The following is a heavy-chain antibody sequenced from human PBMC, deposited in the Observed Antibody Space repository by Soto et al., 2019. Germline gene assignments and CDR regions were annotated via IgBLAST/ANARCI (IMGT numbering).Heavy chain of an antibody. CDR2: IDTAGGTV. V-gene: IGHV3-48*02. Sequence: EMQLLQSGGGFVRPGGSLRLSCGASDFTFSSYSLSWVRQAAGKGLEWISYIDTAGGTVYYGDSVWGRFTISRDNARNSLYLQMNSLRDEDTAVYYCARDKLTGDSWEAFDIWGQGTVVTVSS. CDR1: DFTFSSYS. CDR3: ARDKLTGDSWEAFDI. J-gene: IGHJ3*02. D-gene: IGHD7-27*01.